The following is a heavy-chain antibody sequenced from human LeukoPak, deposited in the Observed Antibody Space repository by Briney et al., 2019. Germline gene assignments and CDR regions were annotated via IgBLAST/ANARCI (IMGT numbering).Heavy chain of an antibody. D-gene: IGHD3-10*01. CDR2: INHSGST. Sequence: SETLSLTCAVYGGSFSGYYWSWIRQPPGKGLEWIGGINHSGSTNYNPSLKSRVTISVDTSKNQFSLKLSSVTAADTAVYYCARGRHYYGSGGLDYWGQGTLVTVSS. CDR1: GGSFSGYY. J-gene: IGHJ4*02. V-gene: IGHV4-34*01. CDR3: ARGRHYYGSGGLDY.